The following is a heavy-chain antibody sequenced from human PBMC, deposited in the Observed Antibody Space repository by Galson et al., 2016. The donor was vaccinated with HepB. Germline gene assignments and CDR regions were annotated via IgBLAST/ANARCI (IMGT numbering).Heavy chain of an antibody. J-gene: IGHJ4*02. V-gene: IGHV3-74*01. CDR3: AKGGHLSPFDY. D-gene: IGHD3-16*01. Sequence: SLRLSCAASGFTLSNYWMHWVRQAPGKGLVWVSRINTDGSSTNYADSVKGRFTISRDNAKNTLYLQMNSLRAEDTAVYYCAKGGHLSPFDYWGQGTLVTVSS. CDR1: GFTLSNYW. CDR2: INTDGSST.